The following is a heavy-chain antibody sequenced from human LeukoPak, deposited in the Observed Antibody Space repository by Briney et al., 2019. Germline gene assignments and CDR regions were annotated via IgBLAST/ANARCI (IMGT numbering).Heavy chain of an antibody. V-gene: IGHV3-23*01. CDR3: AKDRGSSWSGDAFDI. J-gene: IGHJ3*02. CDR1: GFTVSSNY. CDR2: ISGSGGST. D-gene: IGHD6-13*01. Sequence: GGSLRLSCAASGFTVSSNYMSWVRQAPGKGLEWVSAISGSGGSTYYADSVKGRFTISRDNSKNTLYLQMNSLRAEDTAVYYCAKDRGSSWSGDAFDIWGQGTMVTVSS.